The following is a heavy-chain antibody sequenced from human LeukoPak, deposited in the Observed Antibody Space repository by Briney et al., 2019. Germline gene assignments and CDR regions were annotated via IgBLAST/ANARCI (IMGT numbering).Heavy chain of an antibody. D-gene: IGHD3-22*01. CDR2: ISYDGSNK. Sequence: GRSLRLSCAASGFTFSSYAMHWVRQAPGKGLERVAVISYDGSNKYYADSVKGRFTTSRDNSKNTLYLQMNSLRAEDTAVYYCARNYYDSSGYYFTTIFDYWGQGTLVTVSS. J-gene: IGHJ4*02. V-gene: IGHV3-30-3*01. CDR3: ARNYYDSSGYYFTTIFDY. CDR1: GFTFSSYA.